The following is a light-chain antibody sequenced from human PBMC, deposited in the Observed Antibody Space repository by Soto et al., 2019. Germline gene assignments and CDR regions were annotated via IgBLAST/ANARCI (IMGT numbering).Light chain of an antibody. J-gene: IGKJ3*01. V-gene: IGKV3-11*01. CDR1: QSVSIH. CDR3: QHRGNWPPGFT. Sequence: EIVLTQSPATLSLSPGERATLSCTASQSVSIHLAWYQQKGGQAPRLLIYDTSNRATGIPARFSGSGSGTDFTLTISSLETEDSAVFYCQHRGNWPPGFTFGPGTKVDIK. CDR2: DTS.